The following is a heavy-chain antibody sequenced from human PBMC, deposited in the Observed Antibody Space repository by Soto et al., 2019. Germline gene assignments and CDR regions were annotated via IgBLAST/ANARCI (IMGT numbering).Heavy chain of an antibody. Sequence: PSETLSLTCAVSGFSISSGGYSWSWIRQPPGKGLEWIGYIYHSGSTYYNPSLKSRVTISVDRSKNQFSLKLSSVTAADTAVYYCARGNAYYYYGMDVWGQGTTVTVSS. CDR3: ARGNAYYYYGMDV. CDR1: GFSISSGGYS. V-gene: IGHV4-30-2*01. D-gene: IGHD1-1*01. J-gene: IGHJ6*02. CDR2: IYHSGST.